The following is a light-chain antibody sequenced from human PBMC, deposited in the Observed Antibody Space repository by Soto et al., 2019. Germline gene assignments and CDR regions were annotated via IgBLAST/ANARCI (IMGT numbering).Light chain of an antibody. V-gene: IGKV3-20*01. Sequence: EIVLTQSPATLSLSPGERATLSCRASQSVSSYLAWYQQKPGQAPRLLIYDASNRATGIPDRFSGSGSGTDFSLTISRLEAEDFAVYYCQQYGSSPRTFGQGTKVDIK. J-gene: IGKJ1*01. CDR1: QSVSSY. CDR3: QQYGSSPRT. CDR2: DAS.